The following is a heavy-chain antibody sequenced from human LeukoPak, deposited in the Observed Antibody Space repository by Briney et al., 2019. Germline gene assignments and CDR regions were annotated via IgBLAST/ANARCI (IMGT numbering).Heavy chain of an antibody. CDR1: GFTCIDYS. V-gene: IGHV3-48*01. CDR3: ARGVPKTSYYYYYMDV. J-gene: IGHJ6*03. CDR2: ISSSGFTL. Sequence: PSGGSLRLSCVASGFTCIDYSMNWVRQAPGKGMEWVSYISSSGFTLNYADSVKGRFTISRDNAKNSLYLQMNSLRAEDTAVYYCARGVPKTSYYYYYMDVWGKGTTVTVSS. D-gene: IGHD4-11*01.